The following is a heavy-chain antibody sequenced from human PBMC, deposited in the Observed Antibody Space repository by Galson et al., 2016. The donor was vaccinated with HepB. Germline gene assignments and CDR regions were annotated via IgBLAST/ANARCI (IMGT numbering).Heavy chain of an antibody. CDR2: MNPNSGNT. CDR3: VRGRYGDYDGGFDY. Sequence: SVKVSCKASGYTLTSYDINWVRQATGQGLEWIGWMNPNSGNTGFAQKFQGRVTMTRSISLSTAYLEVSSLTSEDTAVYYCVRGRYGDYDGGFDYWGRGTLVTVSS. J-gene: IGHJ4*02. D-gene: IGHD4-17*01. CDR1: GYTLTSYD. V-gene: IGHV1-8*01.